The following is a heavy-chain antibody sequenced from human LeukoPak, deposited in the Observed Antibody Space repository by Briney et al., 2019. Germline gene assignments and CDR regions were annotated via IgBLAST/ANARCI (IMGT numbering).Heavy chain of an antibody. CDR1: GYTLTELS. CDR3: ARVSLVLRSGFDY. CDR2: INPNSGGT. J-gene: IGHJ4*02. D-gene: IGHD2-15*01. V-gene: IGHV1-2*02. Sequence: ASVKVSCKVSGYTLTELSIHWVRQAPGQGLEWMGWINPNSGGTNYAQKFQGRVTMTRDTSISTAYMELSRLGSDDTAVYYCARVSLVLRSGFDYWGQGTLVTVSS.